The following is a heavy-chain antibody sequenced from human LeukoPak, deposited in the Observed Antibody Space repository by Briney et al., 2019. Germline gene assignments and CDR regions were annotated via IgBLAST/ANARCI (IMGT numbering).Heavy chain of an antibody. V-gene: IGHV3-66*01. CDR3: ARVGITIFGEAYGMDV. Sequence: SGGSLRLSCAASGFTVSSNYMSWVRQAPGKGLEWVSVIYSGGSTYYADSVKGRFTISRDNSKNTLYLQMNGLRAEDTAVYYCARVGITIFGEAYGMDVWGQGTTVTVSS. CDR2: IYSGGST. CDR1: GFTVSSNY. D-gene: IGHD3-3*01. J-gene: IGHJ6*02.